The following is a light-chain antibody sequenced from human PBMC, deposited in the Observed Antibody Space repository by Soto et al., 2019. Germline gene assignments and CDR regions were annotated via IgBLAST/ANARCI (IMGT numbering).Light chain of an antibody. CDR1: QSLSSNY. CDR2: GAS. CDR3: QQYGDSRT. V-gene: IGKV3-20*01. J-gene: IGKJ1*01. Sequence: EIVLTQSPGTLSLSPGERATLSCRASQSLSSNYLAWYQQKPGQAPRLLIYGASSRATGIPDRFSGSGSGTDFTFTISRLEPEDFAVYYCQQYGDSRTFGQGTKVEIK.